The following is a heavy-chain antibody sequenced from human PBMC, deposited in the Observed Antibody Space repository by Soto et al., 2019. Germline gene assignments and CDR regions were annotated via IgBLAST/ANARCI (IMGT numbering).Heavy chain of an antibody. Sequence: QVQLQESGPGLVKPSQTLSLTCTVSGGSISSGGYYWTWIRQHPGKGLEWIGYIYYSGSTYYSPSLKSRVSISVDTSKNQFSLKLRSVTAADTAVYYCARGYSSNWYYFDYWGHGTLVPVST. J-gene: IGHJ4*01. CDR1: GGSISSGGYY. CDR3: ARGYSSNWYYFDY. CDR2: IYYSGST. D-gene: IGHD6-13*01. V-gene: IGHV4-31*03.